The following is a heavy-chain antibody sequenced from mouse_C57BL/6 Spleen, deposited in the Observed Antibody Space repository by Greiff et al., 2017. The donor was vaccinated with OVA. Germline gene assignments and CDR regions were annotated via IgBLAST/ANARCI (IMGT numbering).Heavy chain of an antibody. CDR3: ARSQGWLPRYFDV. V-gene: IGHV1-50*01. CDR1: GYTFTSYW. CDR2: IDPSDSYT. J-gene: IGHJ1*03. Sequence: QVQLKQPGAELVKPGASVKLSCKASGYTFTSYWMQWVKQRPGQGLEWIGEIDPSDSYTNYNQKFKGKATLTVDTSSSTAYMQLSSLTSEDSAVYYCARSQGWLPRYFDVWGTGTTVTVSS. D-gene: IGHD2-3*01.